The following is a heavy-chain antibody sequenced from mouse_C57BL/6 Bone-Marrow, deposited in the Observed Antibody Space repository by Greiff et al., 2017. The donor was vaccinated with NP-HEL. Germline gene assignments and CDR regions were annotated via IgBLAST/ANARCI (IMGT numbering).Heavy chain of an antibody. D-gene: IGHD2-4*01. J-gene: IGHJ2*01. CDR3: ARRGLRGYFDY. V-gene: IGHV1-80*01. CDR1: GYAFSSYW. CDR2: IYPGDGDT. Sequence: VQLRQSGAELVKPGASVKISCKASGYAFSSYWMNWVKQRPGKGLEWIGQIYPGDGDTNYNGKFKGKATLTADKSSSTAYMQLSSLTSEDSAVYFCARRGLRGYFDYWGQGTTLTVSS.